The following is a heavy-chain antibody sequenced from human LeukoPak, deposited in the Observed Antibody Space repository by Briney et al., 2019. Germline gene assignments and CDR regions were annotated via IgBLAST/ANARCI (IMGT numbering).Heavy chain of an antibody. CDR2: IYPDDSDT. J-gene: IGHJ4*02. V-gene: IGHV5-51*01. D-gene: IGHD6-19*01. CDR1: GYTFSSYW. CDR3: ARRAGYSSGWYYFDY. Sequence: GESLKISCKGSGYTFSSYWIGWVRQMPGKGLEWMGIIYPDDSDTRYSPSFQGQVTISADKSIGTAYLQWSSLKASDTAMYYCARRAGYSSGWYYFDYWGQGTLVTVSS.